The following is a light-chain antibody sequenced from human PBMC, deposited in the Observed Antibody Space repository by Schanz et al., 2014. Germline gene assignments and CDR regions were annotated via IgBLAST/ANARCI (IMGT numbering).Light chain of an antibody. CDR1: QSVNSN. CDR2: GAS. Sequence: EIVLTQSPVTLSVSPGERVTLSCRASQSVNSNLAWYQHKPGQAPRLLIYGASTRATGIPARFSGSGSGTDFTLTISSLQAEDVAVYYCQQYYSTPLTFGGGTKVEIK. CDR3: QQYYSTPLT. V-gene: IGKV3D-15*01. J-gene: IGKJ4*01.